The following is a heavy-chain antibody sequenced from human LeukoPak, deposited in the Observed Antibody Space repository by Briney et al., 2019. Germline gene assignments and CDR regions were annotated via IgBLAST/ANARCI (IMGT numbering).Heavy chain of an antibody. V-gene: IGHV1-69*05. J-gene: IGHJ6*03. CDR2: IIPIFGTA. CDR1: GGTFSSYA. D-gene: IGHD2-8*01. Sequence: SVKVSCKASGGTFSSYAVSWVRQAPGQGLEWMGRIIPIFGTANYAQKFQGRVTITTDESTSTAYMELSSLRSEDTAVYYCASRTGCTNGVCYDYYYYMDVWGKGTTVTVSS. CDR3: ASRTGCTNGVCYDYYYYMDV.